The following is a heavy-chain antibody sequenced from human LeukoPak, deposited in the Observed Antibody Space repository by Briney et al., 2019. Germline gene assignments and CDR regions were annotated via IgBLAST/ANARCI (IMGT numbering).Heavy chain of an antibody. CDR2: IYPGDSNT. J-gene: IGHJ4*02. V-gene: IGHV5-51*01. CDR3: AAGSYWYYFDY. CDR1: GYSFTSYW. Sequence: GESLKISCKGSGYSFTSYWIGWVRQMPGKGLEWMGIIYPGDSNTRYSPSFQGQVTISADKSINTAYLHWSSLEASDTAMYYCAAGSYWYYFDYWGQGSLVTVSS. D-gene: IGHD2-8*02.